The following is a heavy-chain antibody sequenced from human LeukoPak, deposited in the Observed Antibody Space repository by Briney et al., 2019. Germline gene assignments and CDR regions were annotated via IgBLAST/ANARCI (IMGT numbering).Heavy chain of an antibody. CDR1: GFTFSSYG. J-gene: IGHJ4*02. D-gene: IGHD3-22*01. Sequence: GGSLRLSCAASGFTFSSYGMHWVRQAPGKGLEWVAFIRYDGSNKYYADSVKGRFTISRDNSKKTLYLQMSSLRAEDTAVYYCAKAKYSSGEEIDYWGQGTLVTVSS. CDR2: IRYDGSNK. V-gene: IGHV3-30*02. CDR3: AKAKYSSGEEIDY.